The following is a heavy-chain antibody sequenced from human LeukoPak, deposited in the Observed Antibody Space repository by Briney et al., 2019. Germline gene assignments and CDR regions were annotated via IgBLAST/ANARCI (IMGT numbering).Heavy chain of an antibody. CDR2: IYYSGST. D-gene: IGHD3-22*01. CDR3: ARMYYYDSSGYYYGDAFDI. J-gene: IGHJ3*02. Sequence: SETLSLTCTVSGGSISSSSYYWGWIRQPPGKGLEWIGRIYYSGSTYYNPSLKSRVTISVDTSKNQFSLKLSSVTAADTAVYYCARMYYYDSSGYYYGDAFDIWGQGTMVTVSS. CDR1: GGSISSSSYY. V-gene: IGHV4-39*07.